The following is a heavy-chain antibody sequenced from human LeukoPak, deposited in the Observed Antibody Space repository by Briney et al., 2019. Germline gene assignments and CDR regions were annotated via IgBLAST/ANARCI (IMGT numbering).Heavy chain of an antibody. V-gene: IGHV4-4*02. CDR3: ARDRPLYGSEHDYFDY. CDR1: GGSISSSNW. D-gene: IGHD3-10*01. CDR2: IYHSGST. Sequence: PSGTLSLTCAVSGGSISSSNWWSWVRQPPGKGLEWIGEIYHSGSTNYNPSLKSRVTISVDKSKNQFSLKLSSVTAADTAVHYCARDRPLYGSEHDYFDYWGQATLVTVSS. J-gene: IGHJ4*02.